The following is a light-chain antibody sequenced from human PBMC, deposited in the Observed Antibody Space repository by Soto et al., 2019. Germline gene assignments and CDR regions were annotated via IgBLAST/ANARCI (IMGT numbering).Light chain of an antibody. J-gene: IGKJ4*01. CDR1: QDIDTL. CDR3: QQYDDLPLT. CDR2: DAS. Sequence: DIRVTQSPSSLSASVGDRVTIACQASQDIDTLLNWYQQKPGKAPKLLIYDASSLDTGVPPRFSGSGSGTHFTFTIRRLEPEDIATYYCQQYDDLPLTFGGGTKVEIK. V-gene: IGKV1-33*01.